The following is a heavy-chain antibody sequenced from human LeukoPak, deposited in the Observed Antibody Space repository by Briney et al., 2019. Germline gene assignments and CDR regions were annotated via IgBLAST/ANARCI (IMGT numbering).Heavy chain of an antibody. V-gene: IGHV3-7*01. CDR3: ARNGRPLLRFLEWLLWYDY. D-gene: IGHD3-3*01. CDR1: GFTFSSYW. CDR2: IKQDGSEK. J-gene: IGHJ4*02. Sequence: PGGSLRLSCAASGFTFSSYWMSWVRQAPGKGLEWVANIKQDGSEKYYVDSVKGRFTISRDNAKNSLYLQMNSLRAEDTAVYYCARNGRPLLRFLEWLLWYDYWGQGTLVTVSS.